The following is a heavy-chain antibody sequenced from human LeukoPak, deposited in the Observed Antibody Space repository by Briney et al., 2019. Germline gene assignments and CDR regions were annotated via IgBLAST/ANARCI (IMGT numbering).Heavy chain of an antibody. J-gene: IGHJ4*02. CDR3: ARNAKDTAMVKLDY. Sequence: PSETLSLTCTVSGGSISSYYWSWIRQPPGKGLEWIGYIYYSGSTNYNPSLKSRVTISVDTSKDQFSLKLSSVTAADTAVYYCARNAKDTAMVKLDYWGQGTLVTVSS. CDR1: GGSISSYY. D-gene: IGHD5-18*01. V-gene: IGHV4-59*01. CDR2: IYYSGST.